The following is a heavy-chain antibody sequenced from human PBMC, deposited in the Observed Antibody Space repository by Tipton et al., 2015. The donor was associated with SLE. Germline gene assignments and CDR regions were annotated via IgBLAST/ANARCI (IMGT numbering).Heavy chain of an antibody. V-gene: IGHV3-7*03. J-gene: IGHJ6*03. CDR2: IKQDGSEK. Sequence: GSLRLSCAASGFTFSSYWMSWVRQAPGKGLEWVANIKQDGSEKYYVDSVKGRFTISRDNAKNSLYLQMNSLRAEDTAVYYCASVGSYYYYYMDVWGKGTTVTVSS. CDR1: GFTFSSYW. CDR3: ASVGSYYYYYMDV. D-gene: IGHD3-10*01.